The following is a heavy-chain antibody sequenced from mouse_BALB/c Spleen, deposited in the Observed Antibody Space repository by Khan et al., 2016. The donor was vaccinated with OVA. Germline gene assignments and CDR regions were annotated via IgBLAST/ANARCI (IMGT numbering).Heavy chain of an antibody. Sequence: LQESGPGLVKPSQSLSLACTVTGYSITSDYAWNWIRQFPGNKLEWMGYISYSNSTNYNPSLKSRISITRDTSKNQFFLQLNSVTTEDTATYYCSRYLIAYGRGYFDVWGAGTTVTVSS. CDR3: SRYLIAYGRGYFDV. V-gene: IGHV3-2*02. D-gene: IGHD1-1*01. CDR2: ISYSNST. CDR1: GYSITSDYA. J-gene: IGHJ1*01.